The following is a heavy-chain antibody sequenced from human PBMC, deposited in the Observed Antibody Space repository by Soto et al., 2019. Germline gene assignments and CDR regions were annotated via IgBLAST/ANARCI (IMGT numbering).Heavy chain of an antibody. CDR2: INPNSGDT. V-gene: IGHV1-2*02. D-gene: IGHD6-6*01. J-gene: IGHJ6*02. Sequence: QVQLVQSGAEVKRPGASVRVSCKASGYSFTDYYIYWVRQAPGQGLEWMGWINPNSGDTKYAEKFQGRVTMTRDTSITTASMDLSGLKSDDTAVYFCARDCLMIATRAYYHYDGMDVWGQGTAVTVSS. CDR3: ARDCLMIATRAYYHYDGMDV. CDR1: GYSFTDYY.